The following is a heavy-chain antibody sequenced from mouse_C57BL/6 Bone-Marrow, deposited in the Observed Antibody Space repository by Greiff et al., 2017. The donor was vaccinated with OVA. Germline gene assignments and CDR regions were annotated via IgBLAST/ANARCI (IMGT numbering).Heavy chain of an antibody. CDR2: ISDGGSYT. CDR3: ARGGSSGYAYAMDY. D-gene: IGHD3-2*02. CDR1: GFTFSSYA. Sequence: DVMLVESGGGLVKPGGSLKLSCAASGFTFSSYAMSWVRQTPEKRLEWVATISDGGSYTYYPDNVKGRFTISRDNAKNNLYLQMSHLKSEDTAMYYCARGGSSGYAYAMDYWGQGTSVTVSS. V-gene: IGHV5-4*03. J-gene: IGHJ4*01.